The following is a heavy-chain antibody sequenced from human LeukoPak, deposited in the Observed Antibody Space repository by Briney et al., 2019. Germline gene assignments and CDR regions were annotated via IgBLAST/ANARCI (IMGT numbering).Heavy chain of an antibody. CDR2: ISGSGGST. J-gene: IGHJ4*02. Sequence: GGSLRLSCVASGFPFSSVWMSWVRPAPGKGLGLVSAISGSGGSTYYADSVKGRFTITRDTSKNTLSLQMNSLRAEDTAVYYCAKATSGEAGRDFDYWGQGTLVTVSS. D-gene: IGHD3-10*01. CDR3: AKATSGEAGRDFDY. CDR1: GFPFSSVW. V-gene: IGHV3-23*01.